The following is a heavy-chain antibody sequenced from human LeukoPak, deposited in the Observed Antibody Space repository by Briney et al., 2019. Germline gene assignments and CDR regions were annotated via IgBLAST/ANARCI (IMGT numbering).Heavy chain of an antibody. J-gene: IGHJ4*02. D-gene: IGHD2-8*01. CDR3: ARGGRMAYFDY. CDR2: INHSGST. Sequence: PSETLSLTFAVYGGSFSGYYWSWIRQPPGKGLEWIGEINHSGSTNYNPSLKSRVTISVDTSKNQFSLKLSSVTAADTAVYYCARGGRMAYFDYWGQGTLVTVSS. V-gene: IGHV4-34*01. CDR1: GGSFSGYY.